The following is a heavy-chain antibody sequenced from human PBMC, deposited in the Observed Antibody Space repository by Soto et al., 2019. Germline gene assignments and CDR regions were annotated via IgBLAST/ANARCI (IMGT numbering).Heavy chain of an antibody. CDR3: AKEIYDFWSGYSNYFDY. CDR2: ISGSGGST. D-gene: IGHD3-3*01. CDR1: GFTFSSYA. Sequence: GGSLRLSCAASGFTFSSYAMSWVRQAPGKGLEWVSAISGSGGSTYYADSVKGRFTISRDNSKNTLYLQMNSLRAEDTAVYYCAKEIYDFWSGYSNYFDYWGQGTLVTVSS. J-gene: IGHJ4*02. V-gene: IGHV3-23*01.